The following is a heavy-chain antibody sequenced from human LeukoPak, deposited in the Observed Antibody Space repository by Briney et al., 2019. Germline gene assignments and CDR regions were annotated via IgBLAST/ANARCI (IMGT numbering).Heavy chain of an antibody. D-gene: IGHD3-3*01. CDR2: IYYSGST. Sequence: SETLSLTCTVSGGSISSGDYYWSWIRQPPGKGLEWIGYIYYSGSTYYNPSLKSRVTISVDTSKNQFSLKLSSVTAADTAVYYCARTHPRFLEWLFTPNWFDPWGQGTLVTVSS. V-gene: IGHV4-30-4*01. CDR3: ARTHPRFLEWLFTPNWFDP. J-gene: IGHJ5*02. CDR1: GGSISSGDYY.